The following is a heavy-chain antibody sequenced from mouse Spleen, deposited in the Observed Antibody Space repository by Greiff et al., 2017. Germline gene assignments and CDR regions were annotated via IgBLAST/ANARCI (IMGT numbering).Heavy chain of an antibody. J-gene: IGHJ4*01. CDR1: GFTFSSYA. D-gene: IGHD4-1*01. Sequence: EVMLVESGGGLVKLGGSLKLSCAASGFTFSSYAMSWVRQTPEKRLEWVATISSGGGNTYYPDSVKGRFTISRDNAKNTLYLQMSSLKSEDTAMYYCARNWDDYAMDYWGQGTSVTVSS. CDR2: ISSGGGNT. CDR3: ARNWDDYAMDY. V-gene: IGHV5-9*01.